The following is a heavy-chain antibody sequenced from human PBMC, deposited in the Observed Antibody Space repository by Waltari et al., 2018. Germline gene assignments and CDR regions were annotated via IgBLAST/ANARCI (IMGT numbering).Heavy chain of an antibody. CDR3: ARDSRGHCSRTSCYTFDY. CDR2: IIPIFGTA. J-gene: IGHJ4*02. Sequence: QVQLVQSGAEVKKPGSSVKVSCKASGGTFSSYAISWVRQAPGQGLEWRGGIIPIFGTANYGQKFQGRVTITADESTSKAYMELSSLRSEDTAVYYCARDSRGHCSRTSCYTFDYWGQGTLVTVSS. V-gene: IGHV1-69*01. CDR1: GGTFSSYA. D-gene: IGHD2-2*02.